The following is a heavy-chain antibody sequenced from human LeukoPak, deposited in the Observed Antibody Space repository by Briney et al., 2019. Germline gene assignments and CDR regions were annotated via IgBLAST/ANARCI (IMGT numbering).Heavy chain of an antibody. CDR1: GGSFSGYY. V-gene: IGHV4-34*01. D-gene: IGHD3-10*01. CDR2: INHSGST. CDR3: ARGGSGSYFSPDYYYYMDV. Sequence: SETLSLTCAVYGGSFSGYYWSWIRQPPGKGLEWIGEINHSGSTNYNPSLKSRVTISVDTSENQFSLKLSSVTAADTAVYYCARGGSGSYFSPDYYYYMDVWGKGTTVTVSS. J-gene: IGHJ6*03.